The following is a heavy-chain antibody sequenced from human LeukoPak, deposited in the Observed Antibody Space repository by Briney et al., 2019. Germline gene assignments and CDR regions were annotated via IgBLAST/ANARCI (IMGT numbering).Heavy chain of an antibody. CDR2: IYYSGST. V-gene: IGHV4-39*01. Sequence: SETLSLTCTVSGGSISSSSYYWGWIRQPPGKGLEWIGSIYYSGSTYYNPSLKSRVTISVDTSKNQFSLKLSSVTAADTAVYYCARWASFRCWFDPWGQGTLVTVSS. D-gene: IGHD1-26*01. CDR1: GGSISSSSYY. J-gene: IGHJ5*02. CDR3: ARWASFRCWFDP.